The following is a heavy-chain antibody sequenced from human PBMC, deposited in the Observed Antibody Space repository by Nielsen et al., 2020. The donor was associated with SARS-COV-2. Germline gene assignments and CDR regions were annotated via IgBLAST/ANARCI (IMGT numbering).Heavy chain of an antibody. CDR1: GYSFTSYA. J-gene: IGHJ5*02. Sequence: ASVKVSCKASGYSFTSYAMHWVRQAPGQRLEWMGWINAGNGNTKYSQKFQGRVTITRDTSASTAYMELSSLRSEDTAVYYCARDENSSSWYWFDPWGQGTLVTVSS. CDR3: ARDENSSSWYWFDP. D-gene: IGHD6-13*01. V-gene: IGHV1-3*01. CDR2: INAGNGNT.